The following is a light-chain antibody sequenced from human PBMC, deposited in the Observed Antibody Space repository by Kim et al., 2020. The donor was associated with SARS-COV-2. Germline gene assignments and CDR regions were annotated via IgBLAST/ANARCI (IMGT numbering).Light chain of an antibody. Sequence: QSALTQPASVSGSPGQSITISCTGSSSDVGGYNYVPWYQQHPGKAPKLMIYDVSNRPSGVSDRFSGSKSGNTASLTITGLQAEDEADYYCSSYTSSNTLVFGIGTKVTVL. J-gene: IGLJ1*01. CDR3: SSYTSSNTLV. CDR2: DVS. CDR1: SSDVGGYNY. V-gene: IGLV2-14*03.